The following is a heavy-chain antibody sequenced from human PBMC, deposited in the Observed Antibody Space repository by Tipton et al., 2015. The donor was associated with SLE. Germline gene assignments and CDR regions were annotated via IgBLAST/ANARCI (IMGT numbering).Heavy chain of an antibody. CDR1: GGSISSGGYY. V-gene: IGHV4-31*03. J-gene: IGHJ3*02. Sequence: TLSLTCTVSGGSISSGGYYWSWIRQHPGKGLEWIGYIYYSGSTYYNPSLKSRVTISVDTSKNQFSLKLSSVTAADTAVYYCARVRLQLTHDACDIWGQWEMVTVSS. CDR3: ARVRLQLTHDACDI. CDR2: IYYSGST. D-gene: IGHD6-13*01.